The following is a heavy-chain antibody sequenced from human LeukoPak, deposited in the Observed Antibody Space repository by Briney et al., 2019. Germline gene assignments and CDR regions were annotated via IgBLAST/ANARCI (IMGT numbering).Heavy chain of an antibody. Sequence: PGRSLRLSCAASGFTFSSYGMHWVRQAPGKGLEWVAVIWYDGSNKYYADSVKGRFTISRDSSKNTLYLQMNSLRAEDTAVYYCASYVLGDAFDIWGQGTMVTVSS. CDR1: GFTFSSYG. V-gene: IGHV3-33*01. CDR2: IWYDGSNK. J-gene: IGHJ3*02. CDR3: ASYVLGDAFDI. D-gene: IGHD3-3*02.